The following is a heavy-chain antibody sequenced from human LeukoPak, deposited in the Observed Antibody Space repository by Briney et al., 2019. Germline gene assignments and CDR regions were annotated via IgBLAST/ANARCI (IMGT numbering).Heavy chain of an antibody. J-gene: IGHJ5*02. D-gene: IGHD2-8*01. CDR1: GGSFSGYY. CDR3: AREPRFCTNSVCYPRWFDP. Sequence: SETLSLTCAVYGGSFSGYYWSWIRQPPGKGLEWIGEINHSGSTNYNPSLKSRVTISVDTSKNQFSLKLSSVTAADTAVYYCAREPRFCTNSVCYPRWFDPWGQGTLVTVSS. CDR2: INHSGST. V-gene: IGHV4-34*01.